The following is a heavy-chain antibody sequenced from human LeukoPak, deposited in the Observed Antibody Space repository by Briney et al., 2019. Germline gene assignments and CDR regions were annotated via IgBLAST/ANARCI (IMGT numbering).Heavy chain of an antibody. D-gene: IGHD6-13*01. CDR3: ASSAAGNYYYGMDV. CDR1: GGSISSSNW. J-gene: IGHJ6*02. V-gene: IGHV4-4*02. Sequence: PSETLSLTCAVSGGSISSSNWWSWVRQPPGKGLEWIGEIYHSGSTNYNPSLKSRVTISVDKSKNQFSLKLSSVTAADTAVYYCASSAAGNYYYGMDVWGQGTTVTVSS. CDR2: IYHSGST.